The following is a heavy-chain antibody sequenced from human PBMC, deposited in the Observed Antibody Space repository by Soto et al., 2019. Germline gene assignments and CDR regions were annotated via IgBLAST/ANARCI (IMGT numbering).Heavy chain of an antibody. V-gene: IGHV4-39*01. Sequence: SETLSLTCTVSGGSISSSSYYRGWIRQPPGKGLEWIGSIYYSGSTYYNPSLKSRVTISVDTSKNQFSLKLSSVTAADTAVYYCAWISGYYFFDYWGQGTLVTVSS. CDR2: IYYSGST. D-gene: IGHD3-22*01. CDR3: AWISGYYFFDY. CDR1: GGSISSSSYY. J-gene: IGHJ4*02.